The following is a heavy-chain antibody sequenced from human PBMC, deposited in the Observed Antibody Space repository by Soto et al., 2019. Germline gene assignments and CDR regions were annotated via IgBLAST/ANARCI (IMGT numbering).Heavy chain of an antibody. CDR2: IGTAGDT. CDR3: AREEFGAFDI. Sequence: GGSLRLSCAASGFTFSSYDMHWVRQATGKGLEWVSAIGTAGDTYYPGSVKGRFPISRENAKNSLYFQMNSLRAGDTAVYYCAREEFGAFDIWGQGTMVTVSS. V-gene: IGHV3-13*01. D-gene: IGHD3-10*01. J-gene: IGHJ3*02. CDR1: GFTFSSYD.